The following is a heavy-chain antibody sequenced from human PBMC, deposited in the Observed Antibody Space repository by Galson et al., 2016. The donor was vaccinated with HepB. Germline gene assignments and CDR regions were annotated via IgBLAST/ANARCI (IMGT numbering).Heavy chain of an antibody. CDR1: GYTFTSYY. CDR2: INPSDDDT. D-gene: IGHD6-19*01. CDR3: ARESIAVPGSVDGRDV. V-gene: IGHV1-46*01. Sequence: SVKVSCKASGYTFTSYYMHWVRQAPGQGLEWMGIINPSDDDTSYAQKFQGRVTMTRDTSTRTVYMELSSLRAEDTAVYDCARESIAVPGSVDGRDVLGQGTTVTVSS. J-gene: IGHJ6*02.